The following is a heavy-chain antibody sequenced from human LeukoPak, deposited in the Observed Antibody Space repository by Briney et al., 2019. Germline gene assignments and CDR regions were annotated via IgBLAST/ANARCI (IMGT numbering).Heavy chain of an antibody. V-gene: IGHV1-18*01. CDR3: ARVGNMITFEEIIVPAGWFDP. J-gene: IGHJ5*02. CDR1: GYTFTSYG. CDR2: ISAYNGNT. D-gene: IGHD3-16*02. Sequence: ASVKVSCKASGYTFTSYGISWVRQAPGQGLEWMGWISAYNGNTNYAQKLQGRVTMTTDTSTSTAYMELRSLRSDDTAMYYCARVGNMITFEEIIVPAGWFDPWGQGTLVTVSS.